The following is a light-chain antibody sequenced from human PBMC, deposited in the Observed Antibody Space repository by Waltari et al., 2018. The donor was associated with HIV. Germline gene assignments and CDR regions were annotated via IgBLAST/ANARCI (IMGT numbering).Light chain of an antibody. CDR1: SSHVARYNL. V-gene: IGLV2-23*02. Sequence: QPALTQPASVSGSPRQSITISCTETSSHVARYNLVTWYQHHPGKAPKAMIYAVTQRPAGVSTRFSGSKSGDTASLTVSGLRAEDWADYYCCSYAGTGTYVFGTGTKVTV. J-gene: IGLJ1*01. CDR2: AVT. CDR3: CSYAGTGTYV.